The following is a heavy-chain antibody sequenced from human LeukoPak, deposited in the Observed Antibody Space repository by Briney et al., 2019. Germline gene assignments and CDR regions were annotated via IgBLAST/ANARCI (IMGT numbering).Heavy chain of an antibody. V-gene: IGHV4-59*01. CDR3: ARDHRYSSSWSNYFDY. Sequence: SETLSLTCTVSGGSISIYYWSWIRHPPRKGLEWVGYIYYSGSTNYNPSLKSRVTISVDTSKNQFSLKLSSVTAADTAVYYCARDHRYSSSWSNYFDYWGQGTLVTVSS. J-gene: IGHJ4*02. CDR1: GGSISIYY. CDR2: IYYSGST. D-gene: IGHD6-13*01.